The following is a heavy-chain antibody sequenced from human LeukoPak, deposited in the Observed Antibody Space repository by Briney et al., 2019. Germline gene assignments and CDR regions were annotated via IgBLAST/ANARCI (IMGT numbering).Heavy chain of an antibody. V-gene: IGHV4-38-2*02. J-gene: IGHJ4*02. CDR3: ATTMIVGARDY. CDR2: IYHSGST. CDR1: GYSISSGYY. Sequence: SETLSLTCTVSGYSISSGYYWGWIRQPPGKGLEWIGSIYHSGSTYYNPSLKSRVTISVDTSKNQFSLKLSSVTASDTAVYYCATTMIVGARDYWGQGTLVTVSS. D-gene: IGHD1-26*01.